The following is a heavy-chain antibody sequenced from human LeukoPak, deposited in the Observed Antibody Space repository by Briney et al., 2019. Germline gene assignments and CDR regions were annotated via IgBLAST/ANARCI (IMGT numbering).Heavy chain of an antibody. CDR1: GFTFSSYS. CDR3: ATPGIAAAGTGDYFDY. J-gene: IGHJ4*02. D-gene: IGHD6-13*01. V-gene: IGHV3-21*01. Sequence: GGSLRLSCAASGFTFSSYSMNWVRQAPGKGLEWVSSISSSSSYIYYADSVKGRFTISRDNSKNTLYLQMNSLRAEDTAVYYCATPGIAAAGTGDYFDYWGQGTLVTVSS. CDR2: ISSSSSYI.